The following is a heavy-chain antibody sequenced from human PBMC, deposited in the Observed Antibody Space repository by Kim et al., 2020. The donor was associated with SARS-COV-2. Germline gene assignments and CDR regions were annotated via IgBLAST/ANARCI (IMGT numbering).Heavy chain of an antibody. J-gene: IGHJ6*02. CDR1: GGSISSSSYY. Sequence: SETLSLTCTVSGGSISSSSYYWGWIRQPPGKGLEWIGSIYYSGSTYYNPSLKSRVTISVDTSKNQFSLKLSSVTAADTAVYYCARRMVRGVWNVWGQGTTVTVSS. D-gene: IGHD3-10*01. CDR3: ARRMVRGVWNV. CDR2: IYYSGST. V-gene: IGHV4-39*01.